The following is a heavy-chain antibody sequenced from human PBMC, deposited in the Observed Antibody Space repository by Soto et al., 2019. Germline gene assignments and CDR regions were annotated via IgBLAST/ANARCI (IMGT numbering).Heavy chain of an antibody. Sequence: EVQLLESGGGLVQPGGSLRLSCAASGFTFSNYAMTWVRQAPGKGLEWVSVITGSGGGTYFVDSVTGLFTISSDNSKNTVYLQMNSLRAEDTAVYYFAKRPLTAAGFAYWGQGTLVTLSS. CDR3: AKRPLTAAGFAY. D-gene: IGHD6-13*01. CDR2: ITGSGGGT. V-gene: IGHV3-23*01. CDR1: GFTFSNYA. J-gene: IGHJ4*02.